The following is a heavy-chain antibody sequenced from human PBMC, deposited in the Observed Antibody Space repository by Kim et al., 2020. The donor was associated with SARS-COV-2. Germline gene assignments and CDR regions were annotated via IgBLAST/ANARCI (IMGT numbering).Heavy chain of an antibody. D-gene: IGHD6-13*01. V-gene: IGHV3-48*03. CDR2: ISSSGSTI. CDR3: ARGGYSSSWCAGWGDFDY. Sequence: GGSLRLSCAASGFTFSSYEMNWVRQAPGKGLEWVSYISSSGSTIYYADSVKGRFTISRENAKNSLYLQMNSMRAEDTAVYYCARGGYSSSWCAGWGDFDYWGQVTLVTVSS. CDR1: GFTFSSYE. J-gene: IGHJ4*02.